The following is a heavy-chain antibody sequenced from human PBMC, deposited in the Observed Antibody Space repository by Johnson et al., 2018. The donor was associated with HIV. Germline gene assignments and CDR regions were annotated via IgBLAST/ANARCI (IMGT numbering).Heavy chain of an antibody. CDR1: GFTFSSYA. Sequence: VQLVESGGGVVQPGRSLRLSCAASGFTFSSYAMHWVRQAPGKGLEWVAVISYDGNNKYYTDSVKGRFTISRDNSKNTLYLQMNSLRPEDTAVYYCARDRPSGWPDAFDIWGQGTMVTVSS. CDR3: ARDRPSGWPDAFDI. CDR2: ISYDGNNK. J-gene: IGHJ3*02. D-gene: IGHD6-19*01. V-gene: IGHV3-30*14.